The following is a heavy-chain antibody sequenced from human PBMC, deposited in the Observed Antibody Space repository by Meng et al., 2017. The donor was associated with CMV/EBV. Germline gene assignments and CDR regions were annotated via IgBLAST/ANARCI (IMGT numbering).Heavy chain of an antibody. Sequence: GESLKIPCAAPGFTVSSNYMSWVRPAPGKGLEWVSVIYSGGSTYYADSVKGRFTISRDNSKNTLYLQTNSLRAEDTAVYYCARELGSGSSEDYYYGMDVWGQGTTVTVSS. CDR2: IYSGGST. CDR1: GFTVSSNY. CDR3: ARELGSGSSEDYYYGMDV. V-gene: IGHV3-53*01. J-gene: IGHJ6*02. D-gene: IGHD3-10*02.